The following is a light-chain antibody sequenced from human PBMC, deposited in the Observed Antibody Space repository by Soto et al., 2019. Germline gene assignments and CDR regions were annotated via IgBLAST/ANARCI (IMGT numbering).Light chain of an antibody. CDR3: STCDDSLNGWV. V-gene: IGLV1-44*01. Sequence: QSVLTQPPSVSGTPGLRVTISCSGGSSNIGRDTVNWYQQLPGTAPKLLMFNDDQRPSGVPDRFSGSRSGTSASLAISGLQSDDEAVYFCSTCDDSLNGWVFGGGTKLTVL. J-gene: IGLJ3*02. CDR2: NDD. CDR1: SSNIGRDT.